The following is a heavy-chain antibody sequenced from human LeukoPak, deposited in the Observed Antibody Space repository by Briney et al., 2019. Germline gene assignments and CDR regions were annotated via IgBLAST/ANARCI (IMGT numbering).Heavy chain of an antibody. CDR1: GFTFSNYD. J-gene: IGHJ4*02. D-gene: IGHD1-26*01. CDR2: ITSGSTYI. V-gene: IGHV3-21*04. CDR3: AKFIPLVGTTKGYFDS. Sequence: GGSLRLSCAASGFTFSNYDMHWVRQAPGRGLEWVSAITSGSTYIYYADSMKGRFTISRDNSKNTVYLQMNSLRAEDTALYYCAKFIPLVGTTKGYFDSWGQGTLVTVSS.